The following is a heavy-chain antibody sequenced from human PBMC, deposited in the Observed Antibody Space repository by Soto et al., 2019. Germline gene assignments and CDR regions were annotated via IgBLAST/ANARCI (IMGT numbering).Heavy chain of an antibody. Sequence: QVQLVQSGAEVKKPGASVKVSCKASGYTFTGYYMHWVRQAPGQGREWMGWINPNSGGTNYAQKFQGWVTMTRDTSISTAYMELSRLRSDDTAVYYCARSEDTGDYYGMDVWGQGTTVTVSS. CDR1: GYTFTGYY. CDR2: INPNSGGT. CDR3: ARSEDTGDYYGMDV. D-gene: IGHD2-15*01. J-gene: IGHJ6*02. V-gene: IGHV1-2*04.